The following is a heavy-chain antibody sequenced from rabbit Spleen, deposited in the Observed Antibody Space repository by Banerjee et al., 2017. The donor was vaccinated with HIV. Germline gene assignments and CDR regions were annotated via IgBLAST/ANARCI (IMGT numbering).Heavy chain of an antibody. Sequence: QSLEESGGDLVKPGASLTLTCTASGVSFNFNNYMCWVRQAPGKGLEWIGYIDPVFGITYYANWVNGRFSISRENAQNTVFLQMTSLTAADTATYFCARDGAGGSYFALWGQGTLVTVS. V-gene: IGHV1S40*01. J-gene: IGHJ4*01. D-gene: IGHD8-1*01. CDR1: GVSFNFNNY. CDR3: ARDGAGGSYFAL. CDR2: IDPVFGIT.